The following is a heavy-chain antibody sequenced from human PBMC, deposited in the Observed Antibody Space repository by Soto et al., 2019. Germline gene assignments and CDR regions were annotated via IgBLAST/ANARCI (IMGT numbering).Heavy chain of an antibody. CDR2: IGTSGDT. J-gene: IGHJ4*02. CDR3: ERGQEVGAHFFDS. Sequence: EVQLVESGGNLVQPGGSLRLSCEASGFTFSGFDMHWVRQVTGKGLEWVSTIGTSGDTYYAASVKGRFTISRDNAKNSLSLQLNSPRAGDTAVYFCERGQEVGAHFFDSWGQGTQVTVSS. D-gene: IGHD2-15*01. CDR1: GFTFSGFD. V-gene: IGHV3-13*01.